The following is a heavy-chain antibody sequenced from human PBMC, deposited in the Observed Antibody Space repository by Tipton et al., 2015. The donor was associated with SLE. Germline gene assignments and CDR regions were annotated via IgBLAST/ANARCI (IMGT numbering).Heavy chain of an antibody. CDR2: IGYRGST. D-gene: IGHD5-12*01. Sequence: TLSLTCTVSGGSVTSGGYYWTWIRQHPGKGLEWIGHIGYRGSTDYNPSLRSRVSISVDTSKNHFSLKVTSLTAADTAVYFCARGGVGGYDYVDFCGQGALVTLSS. J-gene: IGHJ4*02. V-gene: IGHV4-31*03. CDR1: GGSVTSGGYY. CDR3: ARGGVGGYDYVDF.